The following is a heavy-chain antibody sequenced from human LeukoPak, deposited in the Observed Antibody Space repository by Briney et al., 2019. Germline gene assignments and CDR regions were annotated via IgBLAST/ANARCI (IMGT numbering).Heavy chain of an antibody. CDR2: VNPNSGKT. V-gene: IGHV1-8*01. D-gene: IGHD2-21*02. J-gene: IGHJ4*02. CDR1: GYTFATYD. CDR3: ARAVFGGDSWYYFDY. Sequence: ASVKVSCKASGYTFATYDINWLRQVAGQGLEWMGWVNPNSGKTGYAQKFQGRVTMTRDTSTSTVYMELSSLRSEDTAVYYCARAVFGGDSWYYFDYWGQGTLVTVSS.